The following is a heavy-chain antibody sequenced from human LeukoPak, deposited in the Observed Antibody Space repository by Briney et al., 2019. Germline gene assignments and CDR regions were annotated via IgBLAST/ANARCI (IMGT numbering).Heavy chain of an antibody. D-gene: IGHD1-26*01. CDR3: ARGSGSYFDY. J-gene: IGHJ4*02. CDR2: IYSGGST. Sequence: PGGSLRLSCAASGFTFSSYSMNWVRQAPGKGLEWVSVIYSGGSTCYADSVKGRFTISRHNSKNTLYLQMNSLRAEDTAVYYCARGSGSYFDYWGQGTLVTVSS. CDR1: GFTFSSYS. V-gene: IGHV3-53*04.